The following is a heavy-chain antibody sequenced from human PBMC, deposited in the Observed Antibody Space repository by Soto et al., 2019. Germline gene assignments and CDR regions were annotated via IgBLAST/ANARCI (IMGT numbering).Heavy chain of an antibody. CDR3: AKTQDYGVVTFGTPRKNWVDP. D-gene: IGHD4-17*01. CDR1: GVPFSSYA. Sequence: PGXSQSLSCSVAGVPFSSYAMSWVRPATGEGLDWVSAISGSGGSTYYADSVKGRFTISRDNSKNTLYLQMNSLRAEDTAVYYCAKTQDYGVVTFGTPRKNWVDPWGQGTLVPLSS. V-gene: IGHV3-23*01. J-gene: IGHJ5*02. CDR2: ISGSGGST.